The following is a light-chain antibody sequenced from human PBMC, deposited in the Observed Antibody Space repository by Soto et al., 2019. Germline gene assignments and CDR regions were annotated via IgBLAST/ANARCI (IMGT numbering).Light chain of an antibody. CDR3: CSRAIGDPFYWI. CDR1: SSDVGDDNL. CDR2: EDS. J-gene: IGLJ3*02. Sequence: QSALTQPASVSGSPGQSITISCTGTSSDVGDDNLVSWYQQHPGTAPKLFIYEDSKRPSGVSNRFSGSKSGNTASLTISGLQAEDEALYFCCSRAIGDPFYWIFGGGTKLTVL. V-gene: IGLV2-23*01.